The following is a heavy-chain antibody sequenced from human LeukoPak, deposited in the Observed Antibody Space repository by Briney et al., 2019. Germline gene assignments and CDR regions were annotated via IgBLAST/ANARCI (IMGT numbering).Heavy chain of an antibody. CDR3: AKDLMRDRWFGES. V-gene: IGHV3-7*01. Sequence: GGSLRLSCAASGFTFSSYWMSWVRQAPGKGLEWVANIKQDGSEKYYVDSVKGRFTISKDTSRNTLYLQMNTLRLEDTAVYYCAKDLMRDRWFGESWGQGTLVTVSS. D-gene: IGHD3-10*01. CDR1: GFTFSSYW. J-gene: IGHJ5*02. CDR2: IKQDGSEK.